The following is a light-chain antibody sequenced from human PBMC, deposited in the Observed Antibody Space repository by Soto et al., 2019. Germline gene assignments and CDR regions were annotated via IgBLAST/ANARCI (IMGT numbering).Light chain of an antibody. CDR1: QSVSSN. CDR3: QQYNSYST. Sequence: EIVMTQSPATLSVSPGERATLSCRASQSVSSNLAWYQQKPGQAPRLLIYGASTRDTGIPARFSGSGSGTEFTLTISSLQPDDFATYYCQQYNSYSTFGQGTKVDIK. V-gene: IGKV3-15*01. CDR2: GAS. J-gene: IGKJ1*01.